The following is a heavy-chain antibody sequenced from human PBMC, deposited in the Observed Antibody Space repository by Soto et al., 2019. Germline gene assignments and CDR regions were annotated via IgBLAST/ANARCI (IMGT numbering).Heavy chain of an antibody. CDR3: ARGGGRYYYYYYGMDV. V-gene: IGHV1-18*04. CDR1: GYTFTSYG. J-gene: IGHJ6*02. CDR2: ISAYNGNT. D-gene: IGHD1-26*01. Sequence: ASVKVSCKASGYTFTSYGVSWVRQAPGQGLEWMGWISAYNGNTNYAQKLQGRVTMTTDTSTSTAYMELRSLRSDDTAVYYCARGGGRYYYYYYGMDVWGQGTTVTVSS.